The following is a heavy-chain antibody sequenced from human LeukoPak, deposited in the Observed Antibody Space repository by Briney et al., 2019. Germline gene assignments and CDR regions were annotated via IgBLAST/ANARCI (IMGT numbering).Heavy chain of an antibody. CDR3: ARGRIRFDP. D-gene: IGHD3-10*01. CDR1: GFIFSISD. J-gene: IGHJ5*02. Sequence: GGSLRLSCAASGFIFSISDMHWVRQAPGKGLQWVAFISYDGSKKHCADSVQGRCTISRDNAKNSLYLQMNSLRAEDTAVYYCARGRIRFDPWGQGTLVTVSS. V-gene: IGHV3-30*12. CDR2: ISYDGSKK.